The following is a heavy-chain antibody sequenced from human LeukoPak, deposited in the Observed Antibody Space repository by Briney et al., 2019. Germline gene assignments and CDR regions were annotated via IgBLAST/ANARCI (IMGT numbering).Heavy chain of an antibody. J-gene: IGHJ2*01. Sequence: SETLSLTCAVYGGSFSGYYWSWIRRPPGKGLEWIGEINHSGSTNYNPSLKSRVTISVDTSKNQFSLKLSSVTAADTAVYYCARGYYDFWSGYSWYFDLWGRGTLVTVSS. V-gene: IGHV4-34*01. D-gene: IGHD3-3*01. CDR1: GGSFSGYY. CDR3: ARGYYDFWSGYSWYFDL. CDR2: INHSGST.